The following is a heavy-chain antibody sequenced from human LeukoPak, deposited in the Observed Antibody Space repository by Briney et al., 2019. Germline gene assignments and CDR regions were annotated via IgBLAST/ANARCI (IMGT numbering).Heavy chain of an antibody. CDR3: ARDSAWRGNWYAFDI. V-gene: IGHV3-9*01. J-gene: IGHJ3*02. CDR1: GFTFDDYA. D-gene: IGHD1-1*01. CDR2: ISWDNSTV. Sequence: GGSLRLSCEVSGFTFDDYAMHWVRQAPGKGIEWVSSISWDNSTVAYADFVKGRLTISRDNVRQSLNLQMNSLTAEDTAFYFCARDSAWRGNWYAFDIWGQGTMVTVSS.